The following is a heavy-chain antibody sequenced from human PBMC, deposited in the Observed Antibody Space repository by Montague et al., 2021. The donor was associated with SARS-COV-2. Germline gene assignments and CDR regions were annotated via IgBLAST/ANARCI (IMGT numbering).Heavy chain of an antibody. Sequence: ETLSLTCAVSGGSIGSSHWFTWVRQPPGKGLEWIGDIYDSETINYNPSLKRRVTISVDRTKNQFSLKLSSVTAADTAVYYCARGPDSSGYYNDFDYWGQGTLVTVSS. V-gene: IGHV4-4*02. J-gene: IGHJ4*02. D-gene: IGHD3-22*01. CDR3: ARGPDSSGYYNDFDY. CDR1: GGSIGSSHW. CDR2: IYDSETI.